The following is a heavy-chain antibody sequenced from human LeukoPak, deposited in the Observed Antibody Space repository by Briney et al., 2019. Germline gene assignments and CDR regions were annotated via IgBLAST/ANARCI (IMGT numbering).Heavy chain of an antibody. CDR3: ARESSSSPDY. J-gene: IGHJ4*02. V-gene: IGHV4-39*07. Sequence: PSETLSLTCTVSGGSITSSSHHWGWLRQPPGKGLEWIGSIYYSGSIYYKPSVRSRVTISVDKSKNHFYLRLTSVTAAASAMYYCARESSSSPDYWGQGTLVTVSS. D-gene: IGHD6-6*01. CDR1: GGSITSSSHH. CDR2: IYYSGSI.